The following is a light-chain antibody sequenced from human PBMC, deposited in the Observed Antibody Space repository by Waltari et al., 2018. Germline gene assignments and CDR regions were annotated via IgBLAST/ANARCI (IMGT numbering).Light chain of an antibody. V-gene: IGLV3-1*01. CDR2: EDD. J-gene: IGLJ2*01. CDR3: QAWDFSIVA. Sequence: SYELTQPPSLSVSPGQTATITCSGDKLGDKYACWYQQKPGQSPLLVIYEDDKRPSGVPERFSGSNAGNTATLTISGTQATDEADYYCQAWDFSIVAFGGGTKLTVL. CDR1: KLGDKY.